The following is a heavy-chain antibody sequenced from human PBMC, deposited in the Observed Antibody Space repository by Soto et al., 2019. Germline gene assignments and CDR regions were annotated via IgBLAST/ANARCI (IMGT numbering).Heavy chain of an antibody. CDR1: GFTFSSYS. Sequence: GGSMRLSCAASGFTFSSYSMNWVRQAPGKGLEWVSYIRRSGSRIYYADSVKGRFTISRDNAKNSLHLQMTDLKAEDTAVCYWARDPTPGYYDSRGLDYGGQGTLVTVSS. J-gene: IGHJ4*02. CDR3: ARDPTPGYYDSRGLDY. D-gene: IGHD3-22*01. V-gene: IGHV3-48*04. CDR2: IRRSGSRI.